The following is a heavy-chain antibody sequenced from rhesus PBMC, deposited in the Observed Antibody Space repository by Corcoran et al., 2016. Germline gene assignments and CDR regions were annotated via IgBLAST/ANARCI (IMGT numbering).Heavy chain of an antibody. CDR1: GGSICSNY. Sequence: QVQLQQWGEGLVKPSETLSLTCAVYGGSICSNYWSWIPQPPAKVLVWIGRIRSGGSTNYNPSLKSRFTISIDTSKNQFSLKLSSVTAADTAVYYCARHHYYGSGYPIGGLDSWGQGVVVTVSS. CDR2: IRSGGST. J-gene: IGHJ6*01. V-gene: IGHV4-160*01. D-gene: IGHD3-28*01. CDR3: ARHHYYGSGYPIGGLDS.